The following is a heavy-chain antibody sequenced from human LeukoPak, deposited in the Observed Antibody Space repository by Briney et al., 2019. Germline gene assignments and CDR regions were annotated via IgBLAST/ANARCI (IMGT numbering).Heavy chain of an antibody. J-gene: IGHJ4*02. CDR2: IYYSGST. CDR1: GGSVSSGGYY. D-gene: IGHD6-6*01. CDR3: ARAPYSSSSVDY. Sequence: SETLSLTCTVSGGSVSSGGYYWSWVRQPPGKGLEYIGYIYYSGSTNYNPSLKSRVTISVDLSKNQFSLKLSSVTAADTAVYYCARAPYSSSSVDYWGQGTLVTVSS. V-gene: IGHV4-61*08.